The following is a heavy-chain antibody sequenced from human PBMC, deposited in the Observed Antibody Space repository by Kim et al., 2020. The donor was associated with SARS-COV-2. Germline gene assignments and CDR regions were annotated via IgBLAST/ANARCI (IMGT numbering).Heavy chain of an antibody. CDR1: GFTFSSYS. J-gene: IGHJ6*02. D-gene: IGHD5-18*01. CDR3: ARVERPPPGIQLLLLGRTYGMDV. V-gene: IGHV3-21*01. CDR2: ISSSSSYI. Sequence: GGSLRLSCAASGFTFSSYSMNWVRQAPGKGLEWVSSISSSSSYIYYADSVKGPFTISRDKAKNSLYLQMNSLRAEDTAVYYCARVERPPPGIQLLLLGRTYGMDVWGQGTTVTVSS.